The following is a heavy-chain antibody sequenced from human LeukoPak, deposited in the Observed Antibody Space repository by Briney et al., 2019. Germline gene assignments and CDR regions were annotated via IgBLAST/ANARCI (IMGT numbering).Heavy chain of an antibody. CDR3: ARDWSVGIRDDY. Sequence: ASVKVSCIASGYTFSGYYIHGVRQAPGQGLEWMGWIYPNSGGTNYARKFRGRVTMTRDTSISTAYLELSRLRSDDTAVYYCARDWSVGIRDDYWGQGSLVTVSS. D-gene: IGHD3-3*01. CDR2: IYPNSGGT. CDR1: GYTFSGYY. J-gene: IGHJ4*02. V-gene: IGHV1-2*02.